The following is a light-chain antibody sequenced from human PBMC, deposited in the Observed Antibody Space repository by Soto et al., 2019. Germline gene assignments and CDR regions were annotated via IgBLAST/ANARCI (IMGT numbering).Light chain of an antibody. CDR3: QQYNNWPRWT. J-gene: IGKJ1*01. CDR1: QSVSSN. V-gene: IGKV3-15*01. CDR2: GAS. Sequence: EMVMTQSPATLSVSPGERATLSCSASQSVSSNLAWYQQKPGQAPRLLIYGASTRATGIPARFSGSGSGTEFTLTISSLQTEDFAVYYCQQYNNWPRWTFGQGTKVEIK.